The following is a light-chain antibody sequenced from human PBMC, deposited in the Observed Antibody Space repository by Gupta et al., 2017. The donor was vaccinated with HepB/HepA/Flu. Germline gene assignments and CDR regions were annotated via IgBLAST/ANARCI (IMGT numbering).Light chain of an antibody. V-gene: IGKV3-11*01. J-gene: IGKJ4*01. CDR1: ENIRAY. CDR3: QQRSKWPLT. CDR2: DVV. Sequence: EIVLTQSPATLSLSPRERATLSCRASENIRAYLAWYQQKRGQAPRLLIYDVVKRATGIPARFTGSGSGTDFTLTISSLEPEDFAVYYCQQRSKWPLTFGGGTKVEIK.